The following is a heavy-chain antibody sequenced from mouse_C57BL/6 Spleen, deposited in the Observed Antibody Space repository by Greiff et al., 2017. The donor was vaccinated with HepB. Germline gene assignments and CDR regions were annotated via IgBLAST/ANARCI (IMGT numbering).Heavy chain of an antibody. CDR1: GYAFSSYW. Sequence: VQLQQSGAELVKPGASVKISCKASGYAFSSYWMNWVKQRPGKGLEWIGQIYPGDGDTNYNGKFKGKATLTADKSSSTAYLQLSSLTSEDSAVYFCARGGGDYYFDYWGQGTTLTVSS. J-gene: IGHJ2*01. D-gene: IGHD2-13*01. V-gene: IGHV1-80*01. CDR2: IYPGDGDT. CDR3: ARGGGDYYFDY.